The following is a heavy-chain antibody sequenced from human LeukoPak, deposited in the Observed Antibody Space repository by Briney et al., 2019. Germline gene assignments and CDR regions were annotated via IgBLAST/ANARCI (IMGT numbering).Heavy chain of an antibody. Sequence: PGGSLRLSRGASGFSFSNYAMSWVRHAPGKGLEWVSGINDSGSTRFYAASVKGRFTSSRDNPKNTLYLQMNGLRVEDTAVYYCAKDMQTWPRFPDYWGQGTLVTVSS. CDR2: INDSGSTR. J-gene: IGHJ4*02. D-gene: IGHD5-12*01. CDR3: AKDMQTWPRFPDY. CDR1: GFSFSNYA. V-gene: IGHV3-23*01.